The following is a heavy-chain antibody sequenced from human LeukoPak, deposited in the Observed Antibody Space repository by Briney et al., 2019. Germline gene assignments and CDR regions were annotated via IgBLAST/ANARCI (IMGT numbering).Heavy chain of an antibody. D-gene: IGHD5-12*01. J-gene: IGHJ6*03. CDR2: IYSGGST. Sequence: GGSLRLSCAASGFTVSSNYMSWVRQAPGKGLECVSLIYSGGSTYYADSVKGRFTISRDNSKNTLYLQINSLRAEDTAVYYCARGLGGHSGYGKYYYMDVWGKGTTVTISS. CDR1: GFTVSSNY. CDR3: ARGLGGHSGYGKYYYMDV. V-gene: IGHV3-66*01.